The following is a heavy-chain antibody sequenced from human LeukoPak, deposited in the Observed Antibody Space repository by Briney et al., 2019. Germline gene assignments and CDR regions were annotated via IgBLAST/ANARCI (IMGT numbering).Heavy chain of an antibody. CDR1: GFTFSSYA. Sequence: SGVSLRLSCAASGFTFSSYAMSWVRQAPGKGLEWVSAISGSGGSTYYADSVKGRFTISRDNSKNTLYLQMNSLRAEDTAVYYCATLSDYVWGSYRFFDYWGQGTLVTVSS. J-gene: IGHJ4*02. V-gene: IGHV3-23*01. CDR3: ATLSDYVWGSYRFFDY. CDR2: ISGSGGST. D-gene: IGHD3-16*02.